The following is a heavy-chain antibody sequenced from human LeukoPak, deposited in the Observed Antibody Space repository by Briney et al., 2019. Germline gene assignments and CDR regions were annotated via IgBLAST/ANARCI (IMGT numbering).Heavy chain of an antibody. CDR2: TYYRSTWYN. V-gene: IGHV6-1*01. J-gene: IGHJ5*02. D-gene: IGHD2-2*01. CDR1: GDSVSSNSVT. CDR3: ARRLTQYDCFDP. Sequence: SQTLSLTCAISGDSVSSNSVTWNWIRQSPSRGLEWLGRTYYRSTWYNDYAVSVRGRITVNPDTSKNQFSLHLNSVTPEDTAVYYCARRLTQYDCFDPWGQGTLVTVSS.